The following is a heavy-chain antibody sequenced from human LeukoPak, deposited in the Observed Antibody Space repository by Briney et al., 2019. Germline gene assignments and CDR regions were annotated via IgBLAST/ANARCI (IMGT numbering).Heavy chain of an antibody. V-gene: IGHV1-2*06. Sequence: ASVKVSCKASGYTFTGYYTHWVRQAPGQGLEWMGRINPNSGGTNYAQKFQSRVTLTRDTTISTAYMELRRLRSDDTAVYYCARGGLANNDYWGQGTLVTVSS. CDR2: INPNSGGT. J-gene: IGHJ4*02. CDR3: ARGGLANNDY. D-gene: IGHD6-19*01. CDR1: GYTFTGYY.